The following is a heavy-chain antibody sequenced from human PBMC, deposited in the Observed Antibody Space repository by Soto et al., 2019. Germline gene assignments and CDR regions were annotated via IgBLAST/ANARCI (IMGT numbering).Heavy chain of an antibody. CDR3: AHTIVVVPTAHDAFDV. CDR2: FYWDDDK. D-gene: IGHD2-2*01. Sequence: QITLKESGPTLVNPTQTLTLTCTFSGFSLSSIGVGVGWIRQPPGKALEWLGIFYWDDDKHYSPSLKSRISIAKATSKDQVVLTLTNMDPVDTATYYCAHTIVVVPTAHDAFDVWGQVTMVTVSS. V-gene: IGHV2-5*02. CDR1: GFSLSSIGVG. J-gene: IGHJ3*01.